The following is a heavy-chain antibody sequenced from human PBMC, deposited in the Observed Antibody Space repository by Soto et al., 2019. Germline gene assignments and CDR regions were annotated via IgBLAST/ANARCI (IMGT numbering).Heavy chain of an antibody. CDR1: GGTFNNYA. V-gene: IGHV1-69*01. CDR3: ASSYGTSWYGDW. Sequence: QVQLVQSGAEVKKPGSSVKVSCRASGGTFNNYAVNWVRQAPGQGLEWMGGTIPVSGTANYAQQFQVRVRITADESTNTVYMELSSLRSEDTAMYYCASSYGTSWYGDWWGQGTLVTVYS. CDR2: TIPVSGTA. D-gene: IGHD6-13*01. J-gene: IGHJ4*02.